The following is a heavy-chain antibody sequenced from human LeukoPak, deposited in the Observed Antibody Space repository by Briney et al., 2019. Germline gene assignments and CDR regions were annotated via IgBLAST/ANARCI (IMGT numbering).Heavy chain of an antibody. CDR1: GSAFRDFW. CDR2: IRHDGNAK. Sequence: GGPLRLSCAASGSAFRDFWLSWFRRLPGKGLEWVANIRHDGNAKNYVPSVRGRFTISRDNAKNSLYLQMNSLTVEDTAVYYCATSHDSAGNDWGQGTLVTVSS. V-gene: IGHV3-7*01. J-gene: IGHJ4*02. D-gene: IGHD2-15*01. CDR3: ATSHDSAGND.